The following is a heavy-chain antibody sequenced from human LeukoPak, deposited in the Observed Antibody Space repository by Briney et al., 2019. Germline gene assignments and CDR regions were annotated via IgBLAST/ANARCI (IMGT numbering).Heavy chain of an antibody. J-gene: IGHJ4*02. Sequence: GASVKVSCKASGGTFSSYAISWVRQAPGQGLEWMGGITPIFGTANYAQKFQGRVTITTDESTSTAYMELSSLRSEDTAVYYCARDRQYCSGGSCYFKDFDYWGQGTLVTVSS. D-gene: IGHD2-15*01. CDR1: GGTFSSYA. CDR3: ARDRQYCSGGSCYFKDFDY. V-gene: IGHV1-69*05. CDR2: ITPIFGTA.